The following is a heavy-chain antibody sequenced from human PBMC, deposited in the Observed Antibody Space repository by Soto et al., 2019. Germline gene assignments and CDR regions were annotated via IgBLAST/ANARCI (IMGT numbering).Heavy chain of an antibody. J-gene: IGHJ5*02. CDR1: GFTFSSYG. D-gene: IGHD6-13*01. CDR3: AKEQKRAGTEGRFDP. CDR2: ISYDGSNK. V-gene: IGHV3-30*18. Sequence: QVQLVESGGGVVQPGRSLRLSCAASGFTFSSYGMHWVRQAPGKGLEWVAVISYDGSNKYYADSVKGRFTISRDNSKNTLYLQMNSLRAEDTAVYYCAKEQKRAGTEGRFDPWGQGTLVTVSS.